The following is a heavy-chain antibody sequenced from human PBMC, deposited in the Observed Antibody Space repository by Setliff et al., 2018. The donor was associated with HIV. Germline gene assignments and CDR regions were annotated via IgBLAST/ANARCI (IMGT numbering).Heavy chain of an antibody. Sequence: SETLSLTCTVSGGSIRRGSYYWNWIRQPGGEGLEWIGHISSSGSTHYNPTLKNRVSLSLDTSKTQFSLKLSSLSAADTAVYYCASGGRGSFYGSGNQCQDYYYYMDVWGKGTTVTVSS. CDR1: GGSIRRGSYY. J-gene: IGHJ6*03. D-gene: IGHD3-10*01. CDR2: ISSSGST. CDR3: ASGGRGSFYGSGNQCQDYYYYMDV. V-gene: IGHV4-61*09.